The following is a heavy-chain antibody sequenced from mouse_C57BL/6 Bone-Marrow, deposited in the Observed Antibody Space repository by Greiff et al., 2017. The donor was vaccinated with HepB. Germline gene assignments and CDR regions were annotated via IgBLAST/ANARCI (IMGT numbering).Heavy chain of an antibody. J-gene: IGHJ2*01. Sequence: QVQLQHSGAELVRPGTSVKVSCKASGYAFTNYLIEWVKQRPGQGLEWIGVINPGSGGTNYNEKFKGKATLTADKSSSTAYMQLSSLISEDSAVYVCARGDFDYWGQGTTLTVSS. CDR2: INPGSGGT. CDR1: GYAFTNYL. V-gene: IGHV1-54*01. CDR3: ARGDFDY.